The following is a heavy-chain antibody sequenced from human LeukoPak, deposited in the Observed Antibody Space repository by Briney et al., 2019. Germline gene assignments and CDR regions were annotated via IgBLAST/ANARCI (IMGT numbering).Heavy chain of an antibody. CDR1: GGSISSYY. Sequence: PSETLSLTCTVSGGSISSYYWSWIRQPPGKGLEWIGYIYYSGSTNYNPSLKSRVTISVDTSKNQFSLKLSSVTAADTAVYYCARVGYSGYVGALDIWGQGTMVTVSS. CDR3: ARVGYSGYVGALDI. J-gene: IGHJ3*02. V-gene: IGHV4-59*01. D-gene: IGHD5-12*01. CDR2: IYYSGST.